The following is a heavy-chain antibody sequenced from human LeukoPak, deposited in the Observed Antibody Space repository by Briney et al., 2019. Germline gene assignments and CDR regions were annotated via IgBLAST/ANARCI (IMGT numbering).Heavy chain of an antibody. D-gene: IGHD3-10*01. V-gene: IGHV1-24*01. CDR1: GYTLTQLL. CDR2: FDPDDGET. J-gene: IGHJ5*02. CDR3: ATGVDTMVRGGEYWFDP. Sequence: SSVNVSCKVSGYTLTQLLMHSVRPAPRKGLEWMEGFDPDDGETNYAQKFQGRVTLTEDTSTDTAYMELSSLRSEDTAVYYCATGVDTMVRGGEYWFDPWGQGTLVTVSS.